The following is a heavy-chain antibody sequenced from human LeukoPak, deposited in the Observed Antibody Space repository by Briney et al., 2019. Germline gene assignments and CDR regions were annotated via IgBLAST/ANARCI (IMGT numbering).Heavy chain of an antibody. CDR3: VGEGPTSPSGLGP. CDR1: GGTFSRNA. Sequence: GASVKVSCKASGGTFSRNAITWVRQAPGQGLEWMGGIIPIFGTTNYAQKFQDRVTLTAEQSTSTAYMELRSLRSEDTAVYYCVGEGPTSPSGLGPWGKGTWSPSPQ. J-gene: IGHJ5*02. V-gene: IGHV1-69*13. CDR2: IIPIFGTT.